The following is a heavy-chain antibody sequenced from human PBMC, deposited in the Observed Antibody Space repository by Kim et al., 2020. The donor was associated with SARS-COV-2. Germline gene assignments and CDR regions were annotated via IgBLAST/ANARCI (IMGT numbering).Heavy chain of an antibody. J-gene: IGHJ4*02. D-gene: IGHD3-10*01. Sequence: GGSLRLSCAASGFTFGDYAMHWVRQAPGKGLEWVSGISWNSGSIGYADSVKGRFTISRDNAKNSLYLQMNSLRAEDTALYYCAKGHLYGSGSYYYFDYWGQGTLVTVSS. CDR2: ISWNSGSI. CDR1: GFTFGDYA. CDR3: AKGHLYGSGSYYYFDY. V-gene: IGHV3-9*01.